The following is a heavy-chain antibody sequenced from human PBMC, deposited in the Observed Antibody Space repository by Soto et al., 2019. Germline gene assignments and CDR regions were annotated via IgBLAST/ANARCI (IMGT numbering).Heavy chain of an antibody. Sequence: QLQLQESGPGLVKPSETLSLTCTVSGGSISSSSYYWGWIRQPPGKGLEWIGSIYYSGSTYYNPSLKSRVTISVDTSKTQFSLKLSSVTAADTAVYYCARHVVVVVAATPSWFDPWGQGTLVTVSS. J-gene: IGHJ5*02. CDR3: ARHVVVVVAATPSWFDP. CDR1: GGSISSSSYY. CDR2: IYYSGST. V-gene: IGHV4-39*01. D-gene: IGHD2-15*01.